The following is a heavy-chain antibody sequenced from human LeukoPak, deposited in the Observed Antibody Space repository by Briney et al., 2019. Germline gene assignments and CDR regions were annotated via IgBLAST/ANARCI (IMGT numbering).Heavy chain of an antibody. Sequence: ASVKVSCKASGYTFTSYGIGWVRQAPGQGLEWMGWISAYNGNTNYAQKLQGRVTMTTDTSTSTAYMELRSLRSDDTAVYYCARDRPPTTRSYSSTETIGLSYYYYGMDVWGQGTTVTVSS. D-gene: IGHD6-13*01. CDR3: ARDRPPTTRSYSSTETIGLSYYYYGMDV. CDR1: GYTFTSYG. V-gene: IGHV1-18*01. CDR2: ISAYNGNT. J-gene: IGHJ6*02.